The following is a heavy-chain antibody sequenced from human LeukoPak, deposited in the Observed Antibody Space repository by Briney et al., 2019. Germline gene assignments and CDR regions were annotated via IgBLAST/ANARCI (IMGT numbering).Heavy chain of an antibody. Sequence: GGSLRLSCAASGFTFDDYGMSWVRQAPGKGLEWVSGINWTGGSTGYADSVKGRFTISRDNAKNSLFLQMNSLRVEDTALYYCARGGSGSYGDYFAYWGQGILVTVSS. J-gene: IGHJ4*02. V-gene: IGHV3-20*04. CDR1: GFTFDDYG. CDR3: ARGGSGSYGDYFAY. CDR2: INWTGGST. D-gene: IGHD3-10*01.